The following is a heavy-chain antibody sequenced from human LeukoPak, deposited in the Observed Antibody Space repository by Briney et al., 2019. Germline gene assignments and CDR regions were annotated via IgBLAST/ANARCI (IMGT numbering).Heavy chain of an antibody. Sequence: ASVTVSCKASGYTFTSYGISWVRQAPGQGLEWMGWISAYNGNTNYAQKLQGRVTMTTDTSTSTAYMELRSLRSDDTAVYYCARVYNWNYPDAFDIWGQGTMVTVSS. CDR2: ISAYNGNT. D-gene: IGHD1-7*01. CDR3: ARVYNWNYPDAFDI. CDR1: GYTFTSYG. V-gene: IGHV1-18*01. J-gene: IGHJ3*02.